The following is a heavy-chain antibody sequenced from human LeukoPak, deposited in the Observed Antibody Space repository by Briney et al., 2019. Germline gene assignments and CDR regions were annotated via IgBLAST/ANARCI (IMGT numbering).Heavy chain of an antibody. Sequence: EASVKVSCKVSGYTLTELSMHWVRQAPGKGLEWMGGFDPEDGETIYAQKFQGRVTMTEDTSTDTAYMELSSLRSEDTAVYYCATALTWGWLLFDYWGQGTLVTVSS. CDR3: ATALTWGWLLFDY. D-gene: IGHD2-21*02. J-gene: IGHJ4*02. V-gene: IGHV1-24*01. CDR1: GYTLTELS. CDR2: FDPEDGET.